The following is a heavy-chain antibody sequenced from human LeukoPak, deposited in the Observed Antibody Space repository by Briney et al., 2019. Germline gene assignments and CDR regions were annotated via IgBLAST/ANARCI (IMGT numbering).Heavy chain of an antibody. CDR1: GGSISSYY. D-gene: IGHD3-16*01. Sequence: SETLSLTCTVSGGSISSYYWSWMRQPPGKGLEWIGFIYYTGSTNYNPSLKSRVTISVDTSKNQFSLKLSSVTAADTAVYYCARVDGGGPNYYFDYWGQGTLVTVSS. J-gene: IGHJ4*02. CDR2: IYYTGST. CDR3: ARVDGGGPNYYFDY. V-gene: IGHV4-59*01.